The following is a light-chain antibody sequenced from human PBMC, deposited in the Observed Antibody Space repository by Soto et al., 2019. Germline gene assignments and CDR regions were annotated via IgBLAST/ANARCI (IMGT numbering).Light chain of an antibody. Sequence: VVTQPPSASGTPGQRVTISCSGSSSNIGSNTVNWYQQLPGTAPKLHIYSNNQRPSGVPDRFSGSKSGTSASLAISGLQSEDEADYYCAAWDDSLNGLVVFGGGTKLTVL. CDR3: AAWDDSLNGLVV. V-gene: IGLV1-44*01. CDR1: SSNIGSNT. CDR2: SNN. J-gene: IGLJ2*01.